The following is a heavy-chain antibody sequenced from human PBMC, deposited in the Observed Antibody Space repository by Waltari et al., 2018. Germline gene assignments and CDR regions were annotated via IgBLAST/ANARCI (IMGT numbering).Heavy chain of an antibody. CDR3: ARDPSEGWFDY. J-gene: IGHJ4*02. CDR2: ISSIVSTI. D-gene: IGHD6-19*01. V-gene: IGHV3-48*03. CDR1: GFHFSSYE. Sequence: EVQLVESGGGLVQPGGSLSLSCADSGFHFSSYEMNWVRQAPGKGLEWVSYISSIVSTIYYADSVKGRFTISRDNAKNSLYLQMNSLRAEDTAVYYCARDPSEGWFDYWGQGTLVTVSS.